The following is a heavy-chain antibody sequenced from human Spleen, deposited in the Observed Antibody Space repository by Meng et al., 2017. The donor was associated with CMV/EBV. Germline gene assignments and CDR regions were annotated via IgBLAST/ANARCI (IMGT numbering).Heavy chain of an antibody. CDR3: ARSFGSSWYLGL. CDR2: INHSGST. CDR1: GFTFSDYY. Sequence: ESLKISCAASGFTFSDYYWSWIRQPPGKGLEWTREINHSGSTNYNPSLKSRVTISVDTSKNQFSLKLSSVTAADTAVYYCARSFGSSWYLGLWGQGTLVTVSS. J-gene: IGHJ4*02. D-gene: IGHD6-13*01. V-gene: IGHV4-34*01.